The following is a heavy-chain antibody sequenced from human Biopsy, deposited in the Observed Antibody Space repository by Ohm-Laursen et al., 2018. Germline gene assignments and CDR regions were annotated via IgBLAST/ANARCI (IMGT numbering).Heavy chain of an antibody. CDR2: IFNRGST. CDR3: ARDYDTSGYYYVA. CDR1: GGSISNNNYY. D-gene: IGHD3-22*01. J-gene: IGHJ5*02. Sequence: GTLSLTCIVSGGSISNNNYYWGWIRQPPGKGLEWIGSIFNRGSTHYKPSLKSRVNISVDTSKNQFSLKLNSVTAADTAVYYCARDYDTSGYYYVAWGQGTLVTVSS. V-gene: IGHV4-39*01.